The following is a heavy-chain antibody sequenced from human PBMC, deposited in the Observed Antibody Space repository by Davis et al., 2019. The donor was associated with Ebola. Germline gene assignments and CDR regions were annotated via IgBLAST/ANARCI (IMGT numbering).Heavy chain of an antibody. J-gene: IGHJ4*02. CDR1: GGSVSSGSYY. D-gene: IGHD5-18*01. CDR2: IYYSGST. V-gene: IGHV4-61*01. Sequence: PSETLSLTCTVSGGSVSSGSYYWSWIRQPPGKGLEWIGYIYYSGSTNYNPSLKSRVTISVDTSKNQFSLKLSSVTAADTAVYYCARGGGTAMAAGFDYWGQGTLVTVSS. CDR3: ARGGGTAMAAGFDY.